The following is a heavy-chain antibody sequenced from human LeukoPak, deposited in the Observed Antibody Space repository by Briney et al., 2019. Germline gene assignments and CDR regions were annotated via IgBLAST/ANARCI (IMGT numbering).Heavy chain of an antibody. Sequence: GASVKVSCKSSGYTFTSYGISWVRQAPGQGLEWMGWISAYNGNTNYAQKLQGRVTMTTDTSTSTAYMELRSLRSDDTAVYYCARVGLDGDREGAFDIWGQGTMVTVSS. CDR3: ARVGLDGDREGAFDI. CDR1: GYTFTSYG. J-gene: IGHJ3*02. V-gene: IGHV1-18*01. CDR2: ISAYNGNT. D-gene: IGHD4-17*01.